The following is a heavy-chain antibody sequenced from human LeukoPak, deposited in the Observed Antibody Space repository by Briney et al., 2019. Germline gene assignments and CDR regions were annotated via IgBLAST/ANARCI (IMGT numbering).Heavy chain of an antibody. V-gene: IGHV4-38-2*01. D-gene: IGHD2-2*01. CDR1: GYSISSGYY. J-gene: IGHJ4*02. Sequence: PSETLSLTCAVSGYSISSGYYWGWIRQPPGKGLEWIGSIYPSGSAYYNPSLKSRVTISVDTSKNQFSLKLSSVTAADTAVYYCARAGAAAVPFDYWGQGTLVTVSS. CDR2: IYPSGSA. CDR3: ARAGAAAVPFDY.